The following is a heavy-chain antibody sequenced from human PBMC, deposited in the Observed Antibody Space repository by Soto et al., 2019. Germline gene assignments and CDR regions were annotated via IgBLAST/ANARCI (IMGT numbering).Heavy chain of an antibody. CDR2: ISAYNGNT. D-gene: IGHD3-10*01. Sequence: ASGKVSCKASGYTFTSYGISWVRQAPAQGLEWMGWISAYNGNTNYAQKLQGRVTMTTDTSTSTAYMELRSLRSDDTAVYYCARGLRGLDYHASGNWGQGTMVTDSS. CDR3: ARGLRGLDYHASGN. CDR1: GYTFTSYG. V-gene: IGHV1-18*01. J-gene: IGHJ4*03.